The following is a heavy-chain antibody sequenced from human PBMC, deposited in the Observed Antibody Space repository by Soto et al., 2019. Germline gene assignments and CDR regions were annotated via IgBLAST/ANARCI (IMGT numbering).Heavy chain of an antibody. J-gene: IGHJ6*02. D-gene: IGHD3-3*01. V-gene: IGHV1-18*01. CDR3: ARDPRCLDRSTIDGMDV. CDR2: ISAYNGNT. CDR1: GYTFTSYG. Sequence: QVQLVQSGAEVKKPGASVKVSCKASGYTFTSYGISWVRQAPGQGLEWMGWISAYNGNTNYAQKLQGRVTMTTDTSXSXXEMELRSLRSDDTAVYYCARDPRCLDRSTIDGMDVWGQGTTVTVSS.